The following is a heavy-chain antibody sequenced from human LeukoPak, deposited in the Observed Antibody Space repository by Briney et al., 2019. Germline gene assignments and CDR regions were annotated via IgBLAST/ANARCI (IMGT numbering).Heavy chain of an antibody. CDR3: ARLPSYFGNFDY. Sequence: SSETLSLTCIVSGGSISSYYWAWIRQPPGKGLEWIGNIYYSGTTYYNPSLKSRVTISVDTSKNQFSLRLSSVAAADTAVYYCARLPSYFGNFDYWGQGTLVTVSS. CDR2: IYYSGTT. V-gene: IGHV4-39*01. J-gene: IGHJ4*02. D-gene: IGHD1-26*01. CDR1: GGSISSYY.